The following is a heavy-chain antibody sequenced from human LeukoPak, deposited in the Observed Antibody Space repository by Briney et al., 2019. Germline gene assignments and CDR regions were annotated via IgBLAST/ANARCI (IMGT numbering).Heavy chain of an antibody. CDR3: AGGTRGIFDY. J-gene: IGHJ4*02. V-gene: IGHV4-34*01. Sequence: SETLSLTCAVYGGSFSGYYWSWIRQPPGKGLEWIGEINHSGSTNYNPSLKSRVTISVDTSKNQFSLKLSSVTAADTAVYYCAGGTRGIFDYWGQGTLVTVSS. CDR1: GGSFSGYY. CDR2: INHSGST. D-gene: IGHD1-1*01.